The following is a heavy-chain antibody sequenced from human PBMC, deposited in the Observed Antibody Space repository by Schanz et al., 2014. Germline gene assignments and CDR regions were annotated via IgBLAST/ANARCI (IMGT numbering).Heavy chain of an antibody. Sequence: QVQLVQSGAEVKKPGSSMKVSCKASGGTFNSYTISWVRQAPGQGLEWMGRIISILGIPNYAQKFQGRVTFTADKSTSTAYMELRNLRSDDTAVYYCARAKRFGDMDVWGQGTTVTVSS. J-gene: IGHJ6*02. V-gene: IGHV1-69*02. CDR2: IISILGIP. D-gene: IGHD3-10*01. CDR1: GGTFNSYT. CDR3: ARAKRFGDMDV.